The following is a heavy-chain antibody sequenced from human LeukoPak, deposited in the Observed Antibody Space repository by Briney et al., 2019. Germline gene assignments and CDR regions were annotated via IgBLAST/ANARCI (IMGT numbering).Heavy chain of an antibody. CDR2: IYTSGST. V-gene: IGHV4-4*07. CDR3: ARDLVGMTQYYYYYMDV. Sequence: SETLSLTCTVSGGSISSYYWSWIRQPAGKGLEWIGRIYTSGSTNYNPSLKSRVTMSVDTSKNQFSLKLSYVTAADTAVYYCARDLVGMTQYYYYYMDVWGKGTTVTISS. J-gene: IGHJ6*03. D-gene: IGHD1-26*01. CDR1: GGSISSYY.